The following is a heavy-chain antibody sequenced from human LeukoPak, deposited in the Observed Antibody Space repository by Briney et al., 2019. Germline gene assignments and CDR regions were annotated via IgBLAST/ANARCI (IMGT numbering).Heavy chain of an antibody. V-gene: IGHV3-21*01. Sequence: PGGSLRLSCAASGFTLSTYSMNWVRQAPGKGLEWVSSISSSSYIYYADSVKGRFTISRDNAKNSLYVQMNSLRAEDTAVYYCARAFLWNCGRDCYPPGYWGQGTLVTVSS. D-gene: IGHD2-21*02. J-gene: IGHJ4*02. CDR3: ARAFLWNCGRDCYPPGY. CDR2: ISSSSYI. CDR1: GFTLSTYS.